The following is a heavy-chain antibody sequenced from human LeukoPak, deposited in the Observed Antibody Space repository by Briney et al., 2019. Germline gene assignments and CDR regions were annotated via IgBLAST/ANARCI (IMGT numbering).Heavy chain of an antibody. CDR2: INPNSGGT. V-gene: IGHV1-2*02. D-gene: IGHD3-22*01. J-gene: IGHJ4*02. CDR1: GYTFTGYY. Sequence: PGASVKVSCKASGYTFTGYYMHWVRQAPGQGLEWMGWINPNSGGTSYAQKFQGRVTMTRDTPISTAYMELSRLRSDDTAVYYCARDSPTTYYYDSSGYYSLWGQGTLVTVSS. CDR3: ARDSPTTYYYDSSGYYSL.